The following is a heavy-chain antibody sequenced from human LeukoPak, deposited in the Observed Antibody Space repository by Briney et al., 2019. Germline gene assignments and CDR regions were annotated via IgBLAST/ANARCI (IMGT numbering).Heavy chain of an antibody. V-gene: IGHV3-74*01. CDR3: AKGNDFWSGYHY. J-gene: IGHJ4*02. CDR1: GFTFSSYW. CDR2: INSDGSST. Sequence: PGGSLRLSCAASGFTFSSYWMHWVRQAPGKGLVWVSRINSDGSSTSYADSVKGRFTISRDNAKNTLYLQMNSLRAEDTAVYYCAKGNDFWSGYHYWGQGTLVTVSS. D-gene: IGHD3-3*01.